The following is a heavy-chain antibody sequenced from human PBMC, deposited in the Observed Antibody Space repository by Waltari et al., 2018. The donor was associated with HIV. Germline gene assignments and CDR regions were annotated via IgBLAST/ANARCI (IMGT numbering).Heavy chain of an antibody. Sequence: QVQLQESGPGLVKPSETLSLTCTVSGGSISSYYWSWIRQPPGKGLEWIGYIYYSGSTNYTPSLTSRVTRSVDTSKNQFSLKLSSVTAADTAVYYCARIGDCSSTSCPYYYGMDVWGQGTTVTVSS. CDR2: IYYSGST. CDR1: GGSISSYY. CDR3: ARIGDCSSTSCPYYYGMDV. D-gene: IGHD2-2*01. V-gene: IGHV4-59*01. J-gene: IGHJ6*02.